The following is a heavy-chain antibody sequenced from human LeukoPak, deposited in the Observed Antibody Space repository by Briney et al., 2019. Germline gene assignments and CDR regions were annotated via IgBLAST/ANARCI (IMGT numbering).Heavy chain of an antibody. V-gene: IGHV3-23*01. CDR1: GDSINSLD. CDR2: ISNNGGYT. Sequence: PSETLSLTCTVSGDSINSLDLWSWVRQAPGKGLEWVSAISNNGGYTYYADSVQGRFTISRDNSKSTLCLQMNSLRAEDTAVYYCARDQASGWFAREPYFDFWGQGTLVTVSS. D-gene: IGHD6-19*01. J-gene: IGHJ4*02. CDR3: ARDQASGWFAREPYFDF.